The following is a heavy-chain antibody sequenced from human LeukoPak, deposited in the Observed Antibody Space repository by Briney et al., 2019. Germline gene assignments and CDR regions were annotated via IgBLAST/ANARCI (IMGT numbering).Heavy chain of an antibody. CDR2: VSRSGIT. CDR1: GDSTIKNNW. V-gene: IGHV4-4*02. D-gene: IGHD5/OR15-5a*01. J-gene: IGHJ4*02. CDR3: ASPVFGVFAFPF. Sequence: SETLSLTCTVSGDSTIKNNWWSWVRQPPGKELEWIGEVSRSGITNYNPSLRSRVTMLVDMSKNQLSLTLNSVTVADTAVYYCASPVFGVFAFPFWGQGTLVTVSS.